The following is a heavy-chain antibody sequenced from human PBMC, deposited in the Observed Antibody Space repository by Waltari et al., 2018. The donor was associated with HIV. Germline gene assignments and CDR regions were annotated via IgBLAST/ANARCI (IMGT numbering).Heavy chain of an antibody. Sequence: QVYLLESGGGVVQPGRSLRLSCVTSGFTFRDYAFHWVRQAPGQGLKWLAAISYDGTNQYYAKSVKGRFIISRDDATNTVHLQMGSLRVEDTAMYFCAKDGRLRWYGDTGWLDSWGRGSQVTVSS. CDR1: GFTFRDYA. CDR3: AKDGRLRWYGDTGWLDS. V-gene: IGHV3-30*15. CDR2: ISYDGTNQ. J-gene: IGHJ5*01. D-gene: IGHD3-10*01.